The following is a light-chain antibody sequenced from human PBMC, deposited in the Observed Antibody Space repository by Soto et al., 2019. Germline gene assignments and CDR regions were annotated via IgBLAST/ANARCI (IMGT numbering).Light chain of an antibody. CDR1: QGISNF. CDR2: AAS. V-gene: IGKV1-9*01. J-gene: IGKJ4*01. CDR3: QQLNTSPLT. Sequence: DIQLNQSPSFLSASVGDRVTVTCRASQGISNFLAWYQQKPGKAHKLLIYAASTLQSGVPSRFSGSGSGTEFSLTVSSLQPEDFATYYCQQLNTSPLTFCGGTKVAIK.